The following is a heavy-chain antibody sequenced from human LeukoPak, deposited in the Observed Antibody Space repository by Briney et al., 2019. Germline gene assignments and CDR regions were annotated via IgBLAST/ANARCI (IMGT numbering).Heavy chain of an antibody. J-gene: IGHJ4*02. CDR2: ISGSGGST. CDR3: AKDSVAGTGGFDY. V-gene: IGHV3-23*01. D-gene: IGHD6-19*01. CDR1: GFTFSSYA. Sequence: GGSLSLSCAASGFTFSSYAMSWVRLAPGKGMEWVSAISGSGGSTYYADSVKGRFTISRDNSKNTLYLQMNSLRAEDTAVYYCAKDSVAGTGGFDYWGQRTLVTVSS.